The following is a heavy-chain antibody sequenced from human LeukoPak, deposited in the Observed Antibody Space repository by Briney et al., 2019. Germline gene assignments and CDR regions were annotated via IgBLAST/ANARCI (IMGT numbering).Heavy chain of an antibody. Sequence: GGSLRLSCAASGFTSSDYWIHWVRQAPGKGLVWVSHINSDGSSATYADSVKGRFTISRDNAKNTVYLQMNSLRAEDTAVYFCARGGVGCFDYWGQGALVTVSS. V-gene: IGHV3-74*01. J-gene: IGHJ4*02. CDR2: INSDGSSA. D-gene: IGHD6-19*01. CDR1: GFTSSDYW. CDR3: ARGGVGCFDY.